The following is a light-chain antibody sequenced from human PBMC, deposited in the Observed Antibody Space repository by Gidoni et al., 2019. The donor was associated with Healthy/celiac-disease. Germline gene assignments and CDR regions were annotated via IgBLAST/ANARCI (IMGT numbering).Light chain of an antibody. CDR3: QQYSGGPPLT. V-gene: IGKV3-15*01. CDR1: QSVGSN. Sequence: IVMTQSPATLSVSPGERATLSCRASQSVGSNLAWYQHKPGQAPRLLSSGASTRATGVPARFSGSGSGTEFTLTISGLQSEDFAVYYCQQYSGGPPLTFGQGTKVDLK. J-gene: IGKJ1*01. CDR2: GAS.